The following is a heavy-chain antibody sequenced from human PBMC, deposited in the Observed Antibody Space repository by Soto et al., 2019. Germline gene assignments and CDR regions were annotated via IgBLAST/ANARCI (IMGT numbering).Heavy chain of an antibody. D-gene: IGHD3-3*01. CDR2: IVPAFGTP. CDR3: ARGATIFGVAAYSYYEMEV. V-gene: IGHV1-69*01. CDR1: GGTFSNYA. J-gene: IGHJ6*02. Sequence: QVPLVQSGAEVKKPGSSVKVSCRASGGTFSNYAISWVRQAPGQGLEWMGGIVPAFGTPNYAQNLQGRITITADDSTTTVYMDLSSLRSEDTAVYYCARGATIFGVAAYSYYEMEVWGQGTTVTVAS.